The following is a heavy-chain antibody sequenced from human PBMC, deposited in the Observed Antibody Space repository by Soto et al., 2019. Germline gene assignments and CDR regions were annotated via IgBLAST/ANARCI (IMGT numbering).Heavy chain of an antibody. CDR1: GGSSSGYY. CDR3: ATRITVFGLLIPPFDP. Sequence: SETLSLTCAVYGGSSSGYYWSWIRQPPGKGLEWIGEINHSGSTNYNPSLKSRVTISVDTSKNQFSLRLGSVTAADTAIYYCATRITVFGLLIPPFDPWGQGTQVTVSS. J-gene: IGHJ5*02. D-gene: IGHD3-3*01. CDR2: INHSGST. V-gene: IGHV4-34*01.